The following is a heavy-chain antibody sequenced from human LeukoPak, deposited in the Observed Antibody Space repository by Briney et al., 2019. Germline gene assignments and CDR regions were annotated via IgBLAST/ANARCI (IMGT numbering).Heavy chain of an antibody. Sequence: GGSLRLSCAASGFTFSSYAMSWVRQAPGKGLEWVSAISGSGGSTYYADSVKGRSAISRDNSKNTLYLQMNSLRVEDTAIYYCAKVGAVLTGPEGWFDPWGQGTLVTVSS. J-gene: IGHJ5*02. D-gene: IGHD3-9*01. V-gene: IGHV3-23*01. CDR2: ISGSGGST. CDR1: GFTFSSYA. CDR3: AKVGAVLTGPEGWFDP.